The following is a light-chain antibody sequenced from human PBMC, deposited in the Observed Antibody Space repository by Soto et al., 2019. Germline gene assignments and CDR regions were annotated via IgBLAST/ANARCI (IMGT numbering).Light chain of an antibody. J-gene: IGLJ1*01. CDR3: SSYTSSTVYI. V-gene: IGLV2-14*03. Sequence: QSVLTQPASVSGSPGQSITISCTGTSSDVGGYSYVSWYQQHPGDVPKLMIYHVTNRPSGVSDRFSGSKSGNTASLTISGLQAEDEADYYCSSYTSSTVYIFGTGTRSPS. CDR1: SSDVGGYSY. CDR2: HVT.